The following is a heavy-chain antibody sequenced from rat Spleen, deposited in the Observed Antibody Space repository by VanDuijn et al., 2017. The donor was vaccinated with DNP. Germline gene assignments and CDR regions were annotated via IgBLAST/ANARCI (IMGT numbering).Heavy chain of an antibody. Sequence: EVQLVESGGGLVQPGRSLRLSCAASGFTFSDYYMAWVRQAPTKGLEWVAYITYDGGSTYYRDSVKGRFTISRDDAKNTQYLQMDSLRSEDTATYYCARHEEYSSYVYGFAYWGRGTLVTVSS. CDR1: GFTFSDYY. V-gene: IGHV5-7*01. D-gene: IGHD1-2*01. CDR3: ARHEEYSSYVYGFAY. J-gene: IGHJ3*01. CDR2: ITYDGGST.